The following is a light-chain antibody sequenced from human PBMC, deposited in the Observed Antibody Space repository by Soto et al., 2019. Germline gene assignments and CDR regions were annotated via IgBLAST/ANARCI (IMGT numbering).Light chain of an antibody. CDR3: CSYAGSYTWV. Sequence: HSALTQPRSVSGSPGQSVTISGAGTSSDVGAYNFVSWYQQHLGKAPKLMIYDVSKRPSGVPDRFSGSKSGNTASLTISGLQAEDEADYYCCSYAGSYTWVFGTGTKVTVL. J-gene: IGLJ1*01. V-gene: IGLV2-11*01. CDR2: DVS. CDR1: SSDVGAYNF.